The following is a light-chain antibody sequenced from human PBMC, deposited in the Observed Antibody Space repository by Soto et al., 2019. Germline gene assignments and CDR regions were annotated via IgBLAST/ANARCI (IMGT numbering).Light chain of an antibody. CDR1: QSVLYSSNNKNY. CDR2: WAS. Sequence: DIVMTQSPDSLAVSLGERATINCKSSQSVLYSSNNKNYLAWFQQKPGQPPKLLIYWASTRESGVPDRVSGSGSGTDFSLIISSLQAEDVEVYYCQQYYSARTFGQGTKVEIK. CDR3: QQYYSART. V-gene: IGKV4-1*01. J-gene: IGKJ1*01.